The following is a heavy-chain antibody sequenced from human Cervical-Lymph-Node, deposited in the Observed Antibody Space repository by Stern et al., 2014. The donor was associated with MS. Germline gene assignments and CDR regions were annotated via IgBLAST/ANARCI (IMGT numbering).Heavy chain of an antibody. D-gene: IGHD2-15*01. J-gene: IGHJ6*02. V-gene: IGHV3-7*01. CDR3: ARDCSSGSCYLTQYYFGMDV. CDR2: IKLDGSET. CDR1: GFSFSSSW. Sequence: EEHLMESGGGLVQPGGSLRLSCAASGFSFSSSWMSWVRQVPGKGLEWVATIKLDGSETYHLGSVKGRFTISIDNAQNSLYLQMNSLRAEDTAVYYCARDCSSGSCYLTQYYFGMDVWGQGTTVTVSS.